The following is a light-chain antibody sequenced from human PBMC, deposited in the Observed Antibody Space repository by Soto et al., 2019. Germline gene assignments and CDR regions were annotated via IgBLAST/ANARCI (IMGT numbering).Light chain of an antibody. V-gene: IGKV3-15*01. Sequence: EIVMTQSPATLSVSPGERATLSCRASQSVSSNLAWYQQKPGQAPRHLIYGASTRATGIPARFSGSGSGTEFTLTSSSLQSEDVAVYYCQQYNNWPPWTFGQGTKVEIK. CDR1: QSVSSN. J-gene: IGKJ1*01. CDR2: GAS. CDR3: QQYNNWPPWT.